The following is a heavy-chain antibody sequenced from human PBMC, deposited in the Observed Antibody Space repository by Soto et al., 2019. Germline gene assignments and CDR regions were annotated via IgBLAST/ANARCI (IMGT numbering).Heavy chain of an antibody. V-gene: IGHV1-69*13. CDR3: ASPGGYCSGGSCVDAFDI. Sequence: SVKVSCKASGGTFSSYAISWVRQAPGQGLEWMGGIIPIFGTANYAQKFQGRVTITADESTSTAYMELSSLRSEDTAVYYCASPGGYCSGGSCVDAFDIWGQGTMVTVSS. J-gene: IGHJ3*02. CDR2: IIPIFGTA. D-gene: IGHD2-15*01. CDR1: GGTFSSYA.